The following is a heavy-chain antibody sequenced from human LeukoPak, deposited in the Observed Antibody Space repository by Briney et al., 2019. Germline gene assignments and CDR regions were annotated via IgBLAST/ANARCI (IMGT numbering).Heavy chain of an antibody. J-gene: IGHJ6*03. CDR2: ISGSGGST. CDR1: GFTFSSYG. V-gene: IGHV3-23*01. D-gene: IGHD4-17*01. Sequence: PGGSLRLSCAASGFTFSSYGMSWVRQPPAKGLEWVSAISGSGGSTYYADSVKGRFTISRDNSKNTLYLQMNSLRAEDTAVYYCAKGGGFTVTSYMDVWGKGTTVTISS. CDR3: AKGGGFTVTSYMDV.